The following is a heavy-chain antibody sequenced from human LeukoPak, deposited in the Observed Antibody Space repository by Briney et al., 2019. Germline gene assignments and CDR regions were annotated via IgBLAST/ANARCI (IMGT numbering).Heavy chain of an antibody. CDR2: ISSSDTTI. CDR3: GKVIAAAGTGYSYGMDV. CDR1: GFTFSSYE. D-gene: IGHD6-13*01. J-gene: IGHJ6*02. V-gene: IGHV3-48*03. Sequence: GGSLRLSCAASGFTFSSYEMNWVRQAPGKGLEWVSYISSSDTTIYYADSVKGRFTISRDNAKNSLYLQMNSLRAEDTAVYYCGKVIAAAGTGYSYGMDVWGQGTTVTVSS.